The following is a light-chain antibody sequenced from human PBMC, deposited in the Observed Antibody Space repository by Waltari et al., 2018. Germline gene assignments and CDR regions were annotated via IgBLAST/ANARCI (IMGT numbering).Light chain of an antibody. CDR2: DAS. CDR1: QSVSSD. Sequence: EIVLTQSPATLSLSPGERATLSCRASQSVSSDLAWYQQKPGQGPRLLIYDASNRATGIPARFSGSGSETDFTLTISSLEPEDFVVYYCQQRSSWPWTFGQGTKVDVK. V-gene: IGKV3-11*01. CDR3: QQRSSWPWT. J-gene: IGKJ1*01.